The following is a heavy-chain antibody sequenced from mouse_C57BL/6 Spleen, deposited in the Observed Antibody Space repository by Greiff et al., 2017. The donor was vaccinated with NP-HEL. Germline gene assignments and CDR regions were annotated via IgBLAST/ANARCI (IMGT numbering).Heavy chain of an antibody. CDR3: ARVTTRAMDY. J-gene: IGHJ4*01. V-gene: IGHV1-59*01. CDR2: IDPSDSYT. D-gene: IGHD2-12*01. Sequence: QVQLKQPGAELVRPGTSVKLSCKASGYTFTSYWMHWVKQRPGQGLEWIGVIDPSDSYTNYNQKFKGKATLTVDTSSSTAYMQLSSLTSEDSAVYYCARVTTRAMDYWGQGTSVTVSS. CDR1: GYTFTSYW.